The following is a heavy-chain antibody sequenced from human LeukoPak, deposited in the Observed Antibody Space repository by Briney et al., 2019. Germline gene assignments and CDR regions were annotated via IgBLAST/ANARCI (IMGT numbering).Heavy chain of an antibody. Sequence: GGSLRLSCAASVFTFSSYHMNWVRQAPGKGLEWLSYIHSTSGSIHYADSVKGRFTISRDNAKKSLYLQMNSLRAEDTAVYYCSRVVQDVTGADYWGQGTLVIVSS. CDR3: SRVVQDVTGADY. CDR1: VFTFSSYH. V-gene: IGHV3-48*01. J-gene: IGHJ4*02. D-gene: IGHD3-9*01. CDR2: IHSTSGSI.